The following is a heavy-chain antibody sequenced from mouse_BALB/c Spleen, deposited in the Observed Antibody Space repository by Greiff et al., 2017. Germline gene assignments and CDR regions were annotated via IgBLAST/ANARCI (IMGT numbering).Heavy chain of an antibody. CDR3: ARRGYGSSYPAWFAY. CDR1: GYTFTNYW. J-gene: IGHJ3*01. CDR2: INPSSGYT. D-gene: IGHD1-1*01. Sequence: QVQLQQSGAELVRPGTSVKISCKASGYTFTNYWLGWVKQRPGQGLEWIGYINPSSGYTNYNQKFKDKATLTADKSSSTAYMQLSSLTSEDSAVYYCARRGYGSSYPAWFAYWGQGTLVTVSA. V-gene: IGHV1S26*01.